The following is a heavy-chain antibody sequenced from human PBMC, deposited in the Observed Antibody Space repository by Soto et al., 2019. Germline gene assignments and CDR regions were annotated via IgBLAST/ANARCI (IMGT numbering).Heavy chain of an antibody. CDR1: GFTVSGNY. CDR3: ARGKYYYDSSGFDY. Sequence: GGSLRLSCAASGFTVSGNYMSWVRQAPGKGLEWVSVIYSGGSTYYADSVKGRFTISRDNSKNTLYLQMNSLRAEDTAVYYCARGKYYYDSSGFDYWGQGTLVTVSS. J-gene: IGHJ4*02. CDR2: IYSGGST. D-gene: IGHD3-22*01. V-gene: IGHV3-66*01.